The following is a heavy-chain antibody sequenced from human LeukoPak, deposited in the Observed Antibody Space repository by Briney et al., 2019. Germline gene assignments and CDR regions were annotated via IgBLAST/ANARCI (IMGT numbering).Heavy chain of an antibody. J-gene: IGHJ4*02. CDR1: GFTLRSYG. D-gene: IGHD2/OR15-2a*01. V-gene: IGHV3-23*01. Sequence: RRSLRLSCAPSGFTLRSYGMNWVPQAPGEGLEWVLAISGGGGSTYYAASVKGRFTSSRDNSQNTLYLQMNSLRTEDTATYYCAKDSTSTGATTSRPPFYWGEGTLVTVSS. CDR2: ISGGGGST. CDR3: AKDSTSTGATTSRPPFY.